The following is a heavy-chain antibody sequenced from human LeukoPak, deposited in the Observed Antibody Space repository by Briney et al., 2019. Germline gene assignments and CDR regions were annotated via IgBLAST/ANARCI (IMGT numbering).Heavy chain of an antibody. J-gene: IGHJ4*02. V-gene: IGHV3-30-3*01. CDR1: GFTFSSYA. Sequence: PGGSLRLSCAASGFTFSSYAMHWVRQAPGKGLEWVAVISYDGSNKYYADSVKGRFTISRDNSKNTLYLQMNSLRAEDTAVYYCAREGSIAAAKGPSFDYWGQGTLVTVSS. D-gene: IGHD6-13*01. CDR3: AREGSIAAAKGPSFDY. CDR2: ISYDGSNK.